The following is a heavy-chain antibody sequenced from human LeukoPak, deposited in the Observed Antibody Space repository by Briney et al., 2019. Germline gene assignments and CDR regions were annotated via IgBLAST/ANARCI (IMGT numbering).Heavy chain of an antibody. CDR2: IWYDGSNK. CDR3: ARDSLWFGESSLDY. V-gene: IGHV3-33*01. Sequence: GGSLRLSCAASGFTFSSYGMHWVRQAPGKGLEWVAVIWYDGSNKYYADSVKGRFTISRNNSKNTLYLQMNSLRAEDAAVYYCARDSLWFGESSLDYWGQGTLVTVSS. D-gene: IGHD3-10*01. J-gene: IGHJ4*02. CDR1: GFTFSSYG.